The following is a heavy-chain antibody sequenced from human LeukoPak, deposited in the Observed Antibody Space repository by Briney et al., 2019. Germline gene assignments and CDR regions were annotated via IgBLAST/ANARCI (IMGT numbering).Heavy chain of an antibody. CDR1: GGTFSSYA. Sequence: GASVKVSCMASGGTFSSYAISWVRQAPGQGLEWMGGIIPIFGTANYAQKFQGRVTITTDESTSTAYMELSSLRSEDTAVDYCARGVATTNFDYWGQGTLVTVSS. J-gene: IGHJ4*02. CDR3: ARGVATTNFDY. CDR2: IIPIFGTA. V-gene: IGHV1-69*05. D-gene: IGHD5-24*01.